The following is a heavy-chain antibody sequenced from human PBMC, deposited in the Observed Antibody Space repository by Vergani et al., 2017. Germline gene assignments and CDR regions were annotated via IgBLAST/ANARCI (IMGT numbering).Heavy chain of an antibody. CDR3: ARSTSWALYYDIPFDY. Sequence: QLQLQESGSGLVKPSQTLSLTCAVSGGSISSGGYSWSWIRQPPGKGLEWIGYNYHSGSTNYNPSLKSRVTISVDTSKNQFSLKLSSVTAADTAVYYCARSTSWALYYDIPFDYWGQGTLVTVSS. V-gene: IGHV4-30-2*01. CDR1: GGSISSGGYS. CDR2: NYHSGST. J-gene: IGHJ4*02. D-gene: IGHD3-9*01.